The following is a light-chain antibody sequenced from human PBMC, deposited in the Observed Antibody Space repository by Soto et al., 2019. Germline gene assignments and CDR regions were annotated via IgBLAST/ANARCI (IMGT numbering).Light chain of an antibody. V-gene: IGLV2-14*01. CDR1: SSDVGLYDY. Sequence: QSVLTQPASVSGSPGQSITISCTGTSSDVGLYDYVSWYQQHPGKAPRLMIYAVSNRPSGVSNRFSGSKSGTSASLAISGLQSGDEADYHCAAWDDSLNGYVFGTGTKVTVL. J-gene: IGLJ1*01. CDR3: AAWDDSLNGYV. CDR2: AVS.